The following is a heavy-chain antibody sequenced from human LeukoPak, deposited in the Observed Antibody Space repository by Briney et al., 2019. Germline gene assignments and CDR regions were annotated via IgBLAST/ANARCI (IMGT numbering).Heavy chain of an antibody. CDR3: AKAGATIKGRYYFDY. D-gene: IGHD5-12*01. J-gene: IGHJ4*02. V-gene: IGHV3-23*01. CDR1: GFTVSTFV. Sequence: GDPVRHSCAASGFTVSTFVMLWVRPATGKGLEWVSDISGSGGSTSSADSVKGRFTISRDSSKNKMYLQMNSLRAEDTAVYYCAKAGATIKGRYYFDYWGQGTLVTVSS. CDR2: ISGSGGST.